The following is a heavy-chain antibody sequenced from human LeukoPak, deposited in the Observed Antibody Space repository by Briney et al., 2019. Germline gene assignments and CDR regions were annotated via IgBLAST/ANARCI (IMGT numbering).Heavy chain of an antibody. CDR2: IRSTANGYAT. CDR1: GFTFSGSA. V-gene: IGHV3-73*01. J-gene: IGHJ4*02. D-gene: IGHD5-24*01. Sequence: PGGSLRLSCAASGFTFSGSALHWVRQASGKGLEWVGRIRSTANGYATAYAASVKGRFTISRDNAKNSLSLQMNSLRAEDTAVYYCAVVEMSTPTPKYFDYWGQGTLVTVSS. CDR3: AVVEMSTPTPKYFDY.